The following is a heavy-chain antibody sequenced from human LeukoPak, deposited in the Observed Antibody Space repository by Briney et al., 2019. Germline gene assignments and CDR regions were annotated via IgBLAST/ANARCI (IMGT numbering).Heavy chain of an antibody. CDR1: GGTFSSYA. J-gene: IGHJ4*02. D-gene: IGHD1-26*01. V-gene: IGHV1-69*05. CDR2: IIPIFGTA. CDR3: AREPIVGATTEFYFDY. Sequence: ASVKVSCKASGGTFSSYAISWVRQAPGQGLEWMGGIIPIFGTANYAQKFQGRVTITTDESTSTAYIELSSLRSEDTAVYYCAREPIVGATTEFYFDYWGQGTLVTVSS.